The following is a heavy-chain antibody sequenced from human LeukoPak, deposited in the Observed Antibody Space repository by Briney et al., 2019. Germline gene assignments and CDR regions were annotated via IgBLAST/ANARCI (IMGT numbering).Heavy chain of an antibody. D-gene: IGHD3-22*01. J-gene: IGHJ4*02. Sequence: GGSLRLSCAASGFTVSSNYMSWVRQAPGKGLEWVSVIYSGGSTYYADSVKGRFTISRDNSKNTLYLQMNSLRAEDTAVYYCAREAYYDSSGYSASYFDYWGQGTLVTVSS. V-gene: IGHV3-53*01. CDR2: IYSGGST. CDR3: AREAYYDSSGYSASYFDY. CDR1: GFTVSSNY.